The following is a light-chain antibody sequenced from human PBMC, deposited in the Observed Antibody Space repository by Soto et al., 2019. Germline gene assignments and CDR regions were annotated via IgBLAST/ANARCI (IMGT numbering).Light chain of an antibody. Sequence: QSALTQPASVSGSPGQSITISCTGTSSDVGTYSFVSWYQHHPGKAPKLMIFEASKRPSGVAIRFSDSKSGNTASLTISGLQAEDEADYYCCSYTSSTVVFGGGTKLTVL. J-gene: IGLJ2*01. V-gene: IGLV2-23*01. CDR2: EAS. CDR1: SSDVGTYSF. CDR3: CSYTSSTVV.